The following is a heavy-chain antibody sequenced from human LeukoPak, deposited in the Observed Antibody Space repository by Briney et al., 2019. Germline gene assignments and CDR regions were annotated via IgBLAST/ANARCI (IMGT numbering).Heavy chain of an antibody. V-gene: IGHV3-23*01. Sequence: PGGSLRLSCAASGFTFNDFAMTWVRQAPGKGLEWVSTIADAGTYYADSVKGRFIISRDNSKNMLYLQLNSLRADDTAMYYCARNSGPFDVRGHGTMITASS. J-gene: IGHJ3*01. CDR3: ARNSGPFDV. CDR1: GFTFNDFA. CDR2: IADAGT. D-gene: IGHD3-10*01.